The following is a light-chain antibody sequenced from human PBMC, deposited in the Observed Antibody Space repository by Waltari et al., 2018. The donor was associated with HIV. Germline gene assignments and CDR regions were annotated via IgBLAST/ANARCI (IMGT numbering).Light chain of an antibody. CDR3: QVWDNSSAVV. V-gene: IGLV3-1*01. J-gene: IGLJ2*01. CDR1: KLGVRY. Sequence: SSELTQAPSVSVSPGQTASLTCSGDKLGVRYSSWYQQKPGQSPVLVIYQDTKRPSGISERFSGSNSGNTATLTISGTQAMDEADYYCQVWDNSSAVVFGGGTKLTVL. CDR2: QDT.